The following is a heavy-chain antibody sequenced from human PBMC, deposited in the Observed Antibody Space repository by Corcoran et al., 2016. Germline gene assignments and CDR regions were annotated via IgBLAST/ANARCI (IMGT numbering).Heavy chain of an antibody. CDR1: GGSVSSGSYY. J-gene: IGHJ4*02. CDR3: ARGLYSSSWPLMYY. Sequence: QVQLQESGPGLVKPSETLSLTCTVSGGSVSSGSYYWSWIRQPPGKGLEWIGYIYYSGSTNYNPSLKSRVTISVDTSKNQFSLKLSSVTAADTAVYYCARGLYSSSWPLMYYWGQGTLVTVSS. CDR2: IYYSGST. V-gene: IGHV4-61*01. D-gene: IGHD6-13*01.